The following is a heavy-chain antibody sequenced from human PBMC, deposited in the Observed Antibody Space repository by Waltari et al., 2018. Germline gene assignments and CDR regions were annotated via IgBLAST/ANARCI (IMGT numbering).Heavy chain of an antibody. CDR3: ARDNAVAATYDY. D-gene: IGHD6-19*01. J-gene: IGHJ4*02. V-gene: IGHV1-2*06. CDR1: GYTFTGYY. CDR2: INPNSGGT. Sequence: VQLVQSGAEVKKPGASVKVSCKASGYTFTGYYMHWVRQDPGQGLEWMGRINPNSGGTNYAHKFQVRVTMTRDTSISTAYLELSRLRSDDTAVYYCARDNAVAATYDYWGQGTLVTVSS.